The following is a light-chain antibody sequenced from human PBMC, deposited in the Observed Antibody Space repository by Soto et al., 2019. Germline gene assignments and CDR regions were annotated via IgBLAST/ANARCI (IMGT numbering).Light chain of an antibody. Sequence: DIQMTQSPSSLSASVGDRVTITCQASQDISNYLNWYQQKPGKAPKLLLYDASNLETGVPSKFSGSRSGTDYSFTISSLQHEDLDTDYCQQYDNRPSITFGQGTRLEIK. J-gene: IGKJ5*01. CDR3: QQYDNRPSIT. CDR2: DAS. V-gene: IGKV1-33*01. CDR1: QDISNY.